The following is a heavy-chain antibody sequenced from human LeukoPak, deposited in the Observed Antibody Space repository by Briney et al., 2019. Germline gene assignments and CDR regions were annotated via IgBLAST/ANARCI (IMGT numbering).Heavy chain of an antibody. J-gene: IGHJ4*02. D-gene: IGHD6-19*01. V-gene: IGHV4-59*01. Sequence: PSETLSLTCTVSGGSISTYYWSWIRQPPGMGLEWIGYSYDSVSTYCNPSLKTRVTISVDTSKNQFSLKLSSVTAADTAVYYCARVGSGSFDYWGQGTLVTVSS. CDR2: SYDSVST. CDR1: GGSISTYY. CDR3: ARVGSGSFDY.